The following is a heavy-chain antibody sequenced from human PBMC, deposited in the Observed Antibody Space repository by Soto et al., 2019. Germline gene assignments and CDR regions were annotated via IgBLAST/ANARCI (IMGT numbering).Heavy chain of an antibody. CDR1: GFTFGGYA. CDR3: SRYTYTSRYSYYGMDV. J-gene: IGHJ6*02. CDR2: VRSKAYGGTS. D-gene: IGHD6-19*01. Sequence: GGSLRLSCTASGFTFGGYAMSWFRQAPGKGLEWVGVVRSKAYGGTSDYAASVKGRFTISRDDSKSIAYLQMNTLRTEDTAVYYCSRYTYTSRYSYYGMDVWGHGTTVTVSS. V-gene: IGHV3-49*03.